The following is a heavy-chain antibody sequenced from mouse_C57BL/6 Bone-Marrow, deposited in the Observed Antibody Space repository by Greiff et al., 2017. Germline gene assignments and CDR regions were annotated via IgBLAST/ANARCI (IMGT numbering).Heavy chain of an antibody. J-gene: IGHJ4*01. CDR1: GFNFKDYY. V-gene: IGHV14-4*01. CDR3: TTLPLIYYGNPYYAMDY. CDR2: IDPENGDT. D-gene: IGHD2-1*01. Sequence: VQLQQSGAELVRPGASVKLSCTASGFNFKDYYMHWVKQRPEQGLEWIGWIDPENGDTEYASKFQGKATITADTSSHTAYLQLSSLTSEDTAVYYCTTLPLIYYGNPYYAMDYWGQGTSGTVSS.